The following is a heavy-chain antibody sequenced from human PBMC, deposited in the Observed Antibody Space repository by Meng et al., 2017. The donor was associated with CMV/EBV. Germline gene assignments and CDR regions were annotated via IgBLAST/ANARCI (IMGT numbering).Heavy chain of an antibody. J-gene: IGHJ4*02. D-gene: IGHD3-10*01. Sequence: QVQLQQWGAGLLKPSVTLSLTCAVYGGSFSGYYWSWIRQPPGKGLEWIGEINHSGSTNYNPSLKSRVTISVDTSKNQFSLKLSSVTAADTAVYYCARESMVRGEDWGQGTLVTVSS. V-gene: IGHV4-34*01. CDR1: GGSFSGYY. CDR3: ARESMVRGED. CDR2: INHSGST.